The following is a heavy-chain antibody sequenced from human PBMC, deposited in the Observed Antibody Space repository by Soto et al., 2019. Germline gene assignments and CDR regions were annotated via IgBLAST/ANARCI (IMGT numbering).Heavy chain of an antibody. CDR3: ARMGSGYDRTDAFDI. CDR2: INPSGGST. D-gene: IGHD5-12*01. J-gene: IGHJ3*02. CDR1: GYTFTSYY. Sequence: QVQLVQSGAEVKKPGASVKVSCTASGYTFTSYYMHWVRQAPGQGLEWMGIINPSGGSTSYAQKSQGRVTKPMDTTTSTVYMELSSLRSEDTGVYYCARMGSGYDRTDAFDIWGQGTMVTVSS. V-gene: IGHV1-46*03.